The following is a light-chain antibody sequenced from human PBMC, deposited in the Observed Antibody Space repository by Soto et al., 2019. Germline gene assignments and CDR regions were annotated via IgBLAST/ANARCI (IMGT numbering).Light chain of an antibody. CDR1: QTLDNY. J-gene: IGKJ2*03. CDR2: AAS. CDR3: QQSVSTPIYS. V-gene: IGKV1-39*01. Sequence: DIQMTQSPSSLSASVGDRVTITCRASQTLDNYLNWYQQKPGKAPNLLIYAASRLQSGVPSRFAGSGSGTHFTLTITSLQPEDVGTYFCQQSVSTPIYSFGQGTKVEMK.